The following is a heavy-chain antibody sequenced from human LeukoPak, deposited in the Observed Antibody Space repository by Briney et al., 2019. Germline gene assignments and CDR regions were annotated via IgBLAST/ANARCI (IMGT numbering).Heavy chain of an antibody. Sequence: SETLSLTCTVSGRSISSYYWSWLRQPPGKGLEWIGYIYYSGRTNYNPSLKSRATISVDSSKNQFSLKLSSVTAADTAVYYCAEGIYGSVTSRGAYWGQGTLVTVSS. D-gene: IGHD3-10*01. CDR2: IYYSGRT. CDR1: GRSISSYY. V-gene: IGHV4-59*01. CDR3: AEGIYGSVTSRGAY. J-gene: IGHJ4*02.